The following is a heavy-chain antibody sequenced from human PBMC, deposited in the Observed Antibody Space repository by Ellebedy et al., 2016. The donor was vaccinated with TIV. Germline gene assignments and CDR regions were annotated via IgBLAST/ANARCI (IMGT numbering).Heavy chain of an antibody. V-gene: IGHV1-69*06. CDR3: ARGRTAAAGLLDN. Sequence: AASVKVSCKASGRTVSSYSISWVRQAPGQGPAWMGWLILLFRTTDYAHKFQGRVTITADKSTSTAYMELSSLRSEDTAVYYCARGRTAAAGLLDNWGQGTLATVSS. D-gene: IGHD6-13*01. CDR2: LILLFRTT. CDR1: GRTVSSYS. J-gene: IGHJ4*02.